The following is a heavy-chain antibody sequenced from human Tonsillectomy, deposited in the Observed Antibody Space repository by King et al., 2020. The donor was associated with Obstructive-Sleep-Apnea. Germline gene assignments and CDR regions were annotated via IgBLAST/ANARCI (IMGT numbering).Heavy chain of an antibody. Sequence: QLVQSGTEVKKPGASVLVSCKASGYTFTDYYIHWVRQAPGQGLEWMGLVNPRSGTTTSSQRYQGRLTMTSDTSTSTVYMELSSLRSENTAVYFCATESPGDYFGSGTFYKKYFDFWGQGTLVTVSS. CDR1: GYTFTDYY. V-gene: IGHV1-46*01. J-gene: IGHJ4*02. CDR3: ATESPGDYFGSGTFYKKYFDF. D-gene: IGHD3-10*01. CDR2: VNPRSGTT.